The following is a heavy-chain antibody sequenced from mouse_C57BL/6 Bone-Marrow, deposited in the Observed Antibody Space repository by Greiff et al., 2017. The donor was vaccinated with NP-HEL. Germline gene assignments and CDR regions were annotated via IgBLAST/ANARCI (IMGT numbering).Heavy chain of an antibody. CDR2: SRNKANDYTT. CDR1: GFTFSDFY. V-gene: IGHV7-1*01. Sequence: EVKLVESGGGLVQSGRSLRLSCATSGFTFSDFYMEWVRQAPGKGLEWIAASRNKANDYTTEYSAYVKGRFIVSRDTSQSILYLQMNALRAEDTAIYYCARDALYRGYFDYWGQGTTLTVSS. J-gene: IGHJ2*01. D-gene: IGHD1-3*01. CDR3: ARDALYRGYFDY.